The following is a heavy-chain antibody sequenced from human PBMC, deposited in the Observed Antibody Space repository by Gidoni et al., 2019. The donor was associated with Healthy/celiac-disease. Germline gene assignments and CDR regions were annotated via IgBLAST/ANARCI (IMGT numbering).Heavy chain of an antibody. Sequence: EVQLVESGGGLVKPGGSLRLSCAASGFTFSSYSMNWVRQAPGKGLEWVSSISSSSSYIYYADSVKGRFTISRDNAKNSLYLQMNSLRAEDTAVYYCARAQESSWYGIVYYFDYWGQGTLVTVSS. CDR3: ARAQESSWYGIVYYFDY. V-gene: IGHV3-21*01. CDR2: ISSSSSYI. CDR1: GFTFSSYS. J-gene: IGHJ4*02. D-gene: IGHD6-13*01.